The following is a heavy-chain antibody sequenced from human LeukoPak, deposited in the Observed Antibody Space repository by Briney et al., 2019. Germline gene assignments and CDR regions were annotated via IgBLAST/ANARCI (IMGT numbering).Heavy chain of an antibody. D-gene: IGHD1-1*01. CDR3: ARGPGVYNSKFDY. J-gene: IGHJ4*02. Sequence: ASVKVSCKASGYSFTRYFIHWVRQAPGQGLEWIGILNPSSGTTTYAQKFQGRVTMTRDMSSDTANMELGSLRSGDTALYYCARGPGVYNSKFDYWGQGTQVTVSS. V-gene: IGHV1-46*01. CDR2: LNPSSGTT. CDR1: GYSFTRYF.